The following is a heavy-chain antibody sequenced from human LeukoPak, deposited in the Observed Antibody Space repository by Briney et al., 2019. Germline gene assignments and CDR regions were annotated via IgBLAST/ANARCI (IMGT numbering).Heavy chain of an antibody. CDR3: ARDSGGVGATNAFDI. D-gene: IGHD1-26*01. CDR2: ISSSSSYI. CDR1: GFTFSSYS. V-gene: IGHV3-21*01. Sequence: GGSLRLSCAASGFTFSSYSMNWVRQARGKGLEWVSSISSSSSYIYYADSVKGRFTISRDNAKNSLYLQMNSLRAEDTAVYYCARDSGGVGATNAFDIWGQGTMVTVSS. J-gene: IGHJ3*02.